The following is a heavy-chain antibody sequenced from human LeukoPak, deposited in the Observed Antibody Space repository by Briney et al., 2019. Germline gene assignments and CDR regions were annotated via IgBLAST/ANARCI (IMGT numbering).Heavy chain of an antibody. CDR3: ARGRGPYCTNGVCYRALNWFDP. CDR1: GGSISSYY. Sequence: SETLSLTCTVSGGSISSYYWSWIRQPPGKGLEWIGEINHSGSTNYNPSLKSRVTISVDTSKNQFSLKLSSVTAADTAVYYCARGRGPYCTNGVCYRALNWFDPWGQGTLVTVSS. J-gene: IGHJ5*02. V-gene: IGHV4-34*01. CDR2: INHSGST. D-gene: IGHD2-8*01.